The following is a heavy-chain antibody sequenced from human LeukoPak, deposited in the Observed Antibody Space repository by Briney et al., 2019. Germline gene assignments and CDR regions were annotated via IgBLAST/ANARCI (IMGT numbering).Heavy chain of an antibody. V-gene: IGHV3-53*01. CDR2: TYSDGST. Sequence: PGGSLRLSCAASGFTVSRNYMSWVRQAPGKGLEWVSFTYSDGSTSFTESEKGRFTISRDNSKNTLSLQLNSLRVEDTAVYYCARDGGSSTKEPTGGYYYYGMDVWGQGTTVTVSS. CDR1: GFTVSRNY. J-gene: IGHJ6*02. CDR3: ARDGGSSTKEPTGGYYYYGMDV. D-gene: IGHD1-1*01.